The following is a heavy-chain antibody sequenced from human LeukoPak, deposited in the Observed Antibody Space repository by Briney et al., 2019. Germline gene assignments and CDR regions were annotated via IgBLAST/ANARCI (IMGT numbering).Heavy chain of an antibody. CDR3: ARLDYGSGSY. CDR1: GFTVSSNY. J-gene: IGHJ4*02. CDR2: IYSGGSI. Sequence: PGGSLRLSCAASGFTVSSNYMSWVRQAPGKGLEWVSVIYSGGSIYYADSVKGRFTISRDNSKNTLYLQMNSLRAEATAVYYCARLDYGSGSYWGQGTLVTVSS. D-gene: IGHD3-10*01. V-gene: IGHV3-53*01.